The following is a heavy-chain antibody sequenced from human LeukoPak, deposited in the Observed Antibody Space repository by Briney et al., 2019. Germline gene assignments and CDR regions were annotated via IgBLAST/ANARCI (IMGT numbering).Heavy chain of an antibody. D-gene: IGHD3-10*01. CDR2: IWYDGSNK. Sequence: GRSLRLSRAASGFTFSSYGMHWVRQAPGKGLEWVAVIWYDGSNKYYADSVKGRFTISRDNSKNTLYLQMNSLRAEDTAVYYCCRTNGSGSYWFVDYWGQGTLVTVSS. CDR3: CRTNGSGSYWFVDY. CDR1: GFTFSSYG. J-gene: IGHJ4*02. V-gene: IGHV3-33*01.